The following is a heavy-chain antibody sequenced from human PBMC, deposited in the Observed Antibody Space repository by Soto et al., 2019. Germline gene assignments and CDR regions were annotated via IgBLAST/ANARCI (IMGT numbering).Heavy chain of an antibody. J-gene: IGHJ4*02. CDR1: GFTFNNYV. Sequence: PGGSLRLSCAASGFTFNNYVMSWVRQAPGKGLEWVSGISSTGGGTYYADPVKGRFTISRDNSKNTLYLQMNNLRAGDTALYYCAKGHDIVVVPTVDYWVQGTLVTVSS. CDR2: ISSTGGGT. CDR3: AKGHDIVVVPTVDY. V-gene: IGHV3-23*01. D-gene: IGHD2-15*01.